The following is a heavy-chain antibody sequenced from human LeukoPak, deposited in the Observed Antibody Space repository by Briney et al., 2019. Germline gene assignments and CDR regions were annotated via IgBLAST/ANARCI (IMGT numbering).Heavy chain of an antibody. CDR3: ARAGGVWSATDY. CDR2: ISYDGSNK. Sequence: SCKASGGTFSSYAMHWVRQAPGKGLEWVAVISYDGSNKYYADSVKGRFTISRDNSKNTLYLQMNSLRAEDTAVYYCARAGGVWSATDYWGQGTLVTVSS. CDR1: GGTFSSYA. J-gene: IGHJ4*02. D-gene: IGHD2-21*01. V-gene: IGHV3-30-3*01.